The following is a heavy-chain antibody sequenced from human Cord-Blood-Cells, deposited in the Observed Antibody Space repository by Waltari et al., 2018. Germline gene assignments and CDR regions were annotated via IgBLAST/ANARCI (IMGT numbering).Heavy chain of an antibody. J-gene: IGHJ3*02. V-gene: IGHV3-30*18. Sequence: QVQLVESGGGVVQPGRSLRLSCAASGFTFSSYGMHWVRQAPGKGLEWVAVISYDGSNKYYADSVKGRFTISRDNSKNTLYLQMNSLRAEDTAVYYCANLLGYCSSTSCLDAFDIWGQGTMVTVSS. CDR1: GFTFSSYG. D-gene: IGHD2-2*01. CDR3: ANLLGYCSSTSCLDAFDI. CDR2: ISYDGSNK.